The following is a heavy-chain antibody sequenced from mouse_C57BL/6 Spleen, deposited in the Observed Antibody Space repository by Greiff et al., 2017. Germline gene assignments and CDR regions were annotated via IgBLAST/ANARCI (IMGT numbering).Heavy chain of an antibody. J-gene: IGHJ2*01. D-gene: IGHD2-12*01. CDR1: GFTFSSYA. CDR3: TRDPGYYIFDY. V-gene: IGHV5-9-1*02. Sequence: EVKLMESGEGLVKPGGSLKLSCAASGFTFSSYAMSWVRQTPEKRLEWVAYISSGGDYIYYADTVKGRFTISRDNARNTLYLQMSSLKSEDTAMYYCTRDPGYYIFDYWGQGTTLTVSS. CDR2: ISSGGDYI.